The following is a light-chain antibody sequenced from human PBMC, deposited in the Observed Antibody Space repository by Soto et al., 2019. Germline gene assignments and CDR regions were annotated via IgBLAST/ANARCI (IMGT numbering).Light chain of an antibody. Sequence: QSVLTQPPSVSGAPGQRVTISCTGSSSNIGGGYDVHWYQQLPGTAPKLLVYGNINRPSRVPDRFSGSKSDTSASLAITGLQAEDEADYYCQSYDSSLSGWVFGGGTKSPS. J-gene: IGLJ3*02. CDR1: SSNIGGGYD. CDR2: GNI. V-gene: IGLV1-40*01. CDR3: QSYDSSLSGWV.